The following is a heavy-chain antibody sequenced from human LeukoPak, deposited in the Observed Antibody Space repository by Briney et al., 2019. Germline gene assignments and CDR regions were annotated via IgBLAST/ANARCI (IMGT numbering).Heavy chain of an antibody. J-gene: IGHJ4*02. D-gene: IGHD1-7*01. Sequence: SETLSLTCTVSGGSISSHYWSWIRQPAGKGLEWIGRIYSSGSTNYNPSLKRRVTTSVDTSKNQFSLKLSSVTAADTAVYYCASWNSDYSFDYWGQGTLVTVSS. CDR2: IYSSGST. CDR1: GGSISSHY. CDR3: ASWNSDYSFDY. V-gene: IGHV4-4*07.